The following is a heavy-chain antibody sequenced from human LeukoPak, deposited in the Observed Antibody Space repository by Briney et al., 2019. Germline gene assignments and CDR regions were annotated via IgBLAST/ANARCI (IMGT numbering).Heavy chain of an antibody. CDR3: ARDPRYGTPYFDY. CDR1: GFTFSSYA. J-gene: IGHJ4*02. Sequence: GGSLRLSCAASGFTFSSYAMHWVRQAPGKGLEWVAVISYDGSNKYYADSVKGRFTISRDNSKNTLYLQMNSLRAEDTAVYYCARDPRYGTPYFDYWGQGTLVTVSS. V-gene: IGHV3-30-3*01. D-gene: IGHD3-9*01. CDR2: ISYDGSNK.